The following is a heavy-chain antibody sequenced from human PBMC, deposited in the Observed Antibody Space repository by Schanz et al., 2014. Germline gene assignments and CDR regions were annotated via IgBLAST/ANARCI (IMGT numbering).Heavy chain of an antibody. J-gene: IGHJ3*01. V-gene: IGHV3-48*01. CDR2: ISSSSSTI. CDR3: ARGREVVAKIFDV. CDR1: GFTFSRFG. Sequence: EVQLLESGGGVVRPGRSLRLSCATSGFTFSRFGMNWVRQAPGKGLEWVSYISSSSSTIYYADSVKGRFTISRDNAKNSLYLQMNSLRAEDTGVYYCARGREVVAKIFDVWGQGTMVTVSS. D-gene: IGHD3-22*01.